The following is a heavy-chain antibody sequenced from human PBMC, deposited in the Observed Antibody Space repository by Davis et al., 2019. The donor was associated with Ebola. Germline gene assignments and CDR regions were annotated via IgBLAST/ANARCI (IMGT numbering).Heavy chain of an antibody. V-gene: IGHV4-34*01. Sequence: SETLSLTCAVYGGSFSGYYWSWIRQPPGKGLEWIGEINHSGSTSYNPSLKSRVTISVDTSKNQFSLKLSSVTAADTAVYYCARATRILFSGVGFDPWGQGTLVTVSS. J-gene: IGHJ5*02. CDR1: GGSFSGYY. CDR3: ARATRILFSGVGFDP. CDR2: INHSGST. D-gene: IGHD2-15*01.